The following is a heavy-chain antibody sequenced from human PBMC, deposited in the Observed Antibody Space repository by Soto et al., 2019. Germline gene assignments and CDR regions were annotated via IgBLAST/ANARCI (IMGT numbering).Heavy chain of an antibody. V-gene: IGHV4-30-4*01. CDR1: GGSISSGGYY. CDR3: ARDAGYSYGPIDL. J-gene: IGHJ5*02. Sequence: TSETLSITCTVSGGSISSGGYYWSWIRQHPGKGLEWIGYIYDSGSAYYNPSLKSRVTISIDTSKNQFSLKLSSMTAADTAVYYCARDAGYSYGPIDLWGQGALVTVSS. D-gene: IGHD5-18*01. CDR2: IYDSGSA.